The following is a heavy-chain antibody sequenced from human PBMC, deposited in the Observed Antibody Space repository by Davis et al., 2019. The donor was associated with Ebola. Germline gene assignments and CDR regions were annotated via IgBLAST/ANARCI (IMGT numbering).Heavy chain of an antibody. CDR2: TYYNSKWYS. Sequence: HSQTLSLTCAISGDSVSGWNWIRQSPSRGLEWLGRTYYNSKWYSDYALSVQGRITINPDTSKNQFSLQLNSVTPEDTALYYCARGWLRVGMDVWGEGTTVTVSS. D-gene: IGHD5-18*01. V-gene: IGHV6-1*01. J-gene: IGHJ6*04. CDR1: GDSVSG. CDR3: ARGWLRVGMDV.